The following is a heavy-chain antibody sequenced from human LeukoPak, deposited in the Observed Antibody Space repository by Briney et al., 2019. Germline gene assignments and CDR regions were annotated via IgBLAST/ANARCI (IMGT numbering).Heavy chain of an antibody. D-gene: IGHD3-9*01. Sequence: KAGGSLRLSCAASGFTVSSYSMNWVRQAPGKGLEWVSSISSSSSYIYYADSVKGRFTISRDNAKNSLYLQMNSLRAEDTAVYYCARDEYYDILTGYYQYYYYYGMDVWGQGTTVTVSS. J-gene: IGHJ6*02. V-gene: IGHV3-21*01. CDR2: ISSSSSYI. CDR1: GFTVSSYS. CDR3: ARDEYYDILTGYYQYYYYYGMDV.